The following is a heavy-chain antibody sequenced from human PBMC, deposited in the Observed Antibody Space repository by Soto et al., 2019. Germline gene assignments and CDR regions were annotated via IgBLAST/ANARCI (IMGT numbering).Heavy chain of an antibody. CDR3: TTDPEVVYHYYYYYYMDV. CDR1: GFTFSNAW. CDR2: IKSKTDGGTT. J-gene: IGHJ6*03. Sequence: EVQLVESGGGLVKPGGSLRLSCAASGFTFSNAWMSWVRQAPGKGLEWVGRIKSKTDGGTTDYAAPGKGRFTISRYDSKNTLYLQMNSLKTEDTAVYYCTTDPEVVYHYYYYYYMDVWGKGTTVTVSS. V-gene: IGHV3-15*01. D-gene: IGHD6-6*01.